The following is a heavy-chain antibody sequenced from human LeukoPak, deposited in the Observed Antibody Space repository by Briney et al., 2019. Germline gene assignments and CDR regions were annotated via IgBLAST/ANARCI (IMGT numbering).Heavy chain of an antibody. CDR2: ISSNGGST. V-gene: IGHV3-64*01. CDR3: ARAWGSSGWLGHFDY. D-gene: IGHD6-19*01. CDR1: GFTFSSYA. Sequence: GGSLRLSCAASGFTFSSYAMHWVRQAPGKGLESVSAISSNGGSTYYANSVKGRFTISRDNSKNTLYLQMGSLRAEDMAVYYCARAWGSSGWLGHFDYWGQGTLVTVSS. J-gene: IGHJ4*02.